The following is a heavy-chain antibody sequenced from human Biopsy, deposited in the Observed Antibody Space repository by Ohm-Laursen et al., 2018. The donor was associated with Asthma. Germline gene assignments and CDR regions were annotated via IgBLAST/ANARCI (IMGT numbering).Heavy chain of an antibody. V-gene: IGHV3-30*03. CDR3: ASQSSGPDFWSGYYYFDY. CDR2: ISYDGSNK. Sequence: SLRLSCAASGFTFSSYGMHWVRQAPGKGLEWVAVISYDGSNKYYADSVKGRFTISRDNSKNTLYLQMNSLRAEDTAVYYCASQSSGPDFWSGYYYFDYWGQGTLVTVSS. CDR1: GFTFSSYG. D-gene: IGHD3-3*01. J-gene: IGHJ4*02.